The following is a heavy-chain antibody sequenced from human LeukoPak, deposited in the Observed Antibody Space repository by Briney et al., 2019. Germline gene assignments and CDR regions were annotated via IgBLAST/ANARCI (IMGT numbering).Heavy chain of an antibody. V-gene: IGHV3-74*01. J-gene: IGHJ3*02. CDR3: AREGRNGDYWNAFDI. CDR2: ITTDGSGT. CDR1: GFTFDRYW. Sequence: PGGSLRLSCADSGFTFDRYWMHWVRQPPGKGLAWVSHITTDGSGTSYADSVKGRFTISRDNAKKTLYLQMNSLRAEDTAVYYCAREGRNGDYWNAFDIWGQGTMVTVSS. D-gene: IGHD4-17*01.